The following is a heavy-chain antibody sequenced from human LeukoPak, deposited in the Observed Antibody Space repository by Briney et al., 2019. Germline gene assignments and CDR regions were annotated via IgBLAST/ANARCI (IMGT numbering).Heavy chain of an antibody. Sequence: PGGSLRLSCAASGFTVSSNYMSWVRQAPGKGLEWVSVIYSGGSTYYADSVKGRFTISRDNSKNTLYLQMNSLRAEDTAVYYCARATYSSGWFLEGLPPYYYMDVWGKGTTVTISS. D-gene: IGHD6-19*01. CDR1: GFTVSSNY. CDR3: ARATYSSGWFLEGLPPYYYMDV. J-gene: IGHJ6*03. V-gene: IGHV3-53*01. CDR2: IYSGGST.